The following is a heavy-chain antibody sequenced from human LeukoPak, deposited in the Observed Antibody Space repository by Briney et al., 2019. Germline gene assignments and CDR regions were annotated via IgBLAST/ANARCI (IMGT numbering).Heavy chain of an antibody. CDR2: INHSGST. CDR1: GFTFSDYY. Sequence: GSLRLSCAASGFTFSDYYWSWIRQPPGKGLEWIGEINHSGSTNYNPSLKSRVTISVDTSKNQFSLKLSSVTAADTAVYYCARQVSSSWAFFDYWGQGTLVTVSS. CDR3: ARQVSSSWAFFDY. J-gene: IGHJ4*02. D-gene: IGHD6-13*01. V-gene: IGHV4-34*01.